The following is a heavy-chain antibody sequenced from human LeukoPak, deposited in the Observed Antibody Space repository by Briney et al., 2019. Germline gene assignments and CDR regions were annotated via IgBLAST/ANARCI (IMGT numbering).Heavy chain of an antibody. V-gene: IGHV4-61*08. CDR2: IYYSGST. D-gene: IGHD3-10*01. CDR3: ARGMGAGFGEWNAFDI. J-gene: IGHJ3*02. Sequence: PSETLSLTCAVSGGSISSGGYSWSWIRQPPGKGLEWIGYIYYSGSTNYNPSLKSRVTISVDTSKNQFSLKLSSVTAADTAVYYCARGMGAGFGEWNAFDIWGQGTMVTVSS. CDR1: GGSISSGGYS.